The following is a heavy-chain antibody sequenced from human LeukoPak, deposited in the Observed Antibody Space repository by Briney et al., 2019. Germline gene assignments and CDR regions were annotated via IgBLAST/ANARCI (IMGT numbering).Heavy chain of an antibody. CDR2: IIPILGIA. CDR1: GGTFSSYA. Sequence: ASVKVSCKASGGTFSSYAISWVRQAPGQGLEWMGRIIPILGIANYAQKFQGRVTMTTDTSTSTAYMELRSLRSDDTAVYYCARESHRVFRAFDIWGQGTMVTVSS. D-gene: IGHD6-13*01. J-gene: IGHJ3*02. V-gene: IGHV1-69*04. CDR3: ARESHRVFRAFDI.